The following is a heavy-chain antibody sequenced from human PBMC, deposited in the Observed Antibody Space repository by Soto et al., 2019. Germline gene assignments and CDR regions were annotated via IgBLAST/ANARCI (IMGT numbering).Heavy chain of an antibody. J-gene: IGHJ4*02. CDR3: ARDFFEQLINLYLDY. Sequence: ASVKVSCKASGYTFTSYAMHWVRQAPGQRLEWMGWINAGNGDTKYSQKFQGRVTITRDTSASTAYMELSSLRSEDTAVYYCARDFFEQLINLYLDYWGQGTLVTVSS. CDR2: INAGNGDT. D-gene: IGHD6-13*01. V-gene: IGHV1-3*01. CDR1: GYTFTSYA.